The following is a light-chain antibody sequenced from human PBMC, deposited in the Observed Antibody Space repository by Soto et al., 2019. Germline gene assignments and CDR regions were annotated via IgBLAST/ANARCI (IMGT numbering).Light chain of an antibody. V-gene: IGKV1-5*03. CDR2: KAS. CDR3: QQYNSYRT. CDR1: QSISSW. J-gene: IGKJ1*01. Sequence: DIQMTQSPSTLSASVGDRVTITCRASQSISSWLAWYKQKPGKAPKLLIYKASSLESGVPSRFSGSGSGTEFTLTIRSLKPDDFATYYCQQYNSYRTFGQGTKVDIK.